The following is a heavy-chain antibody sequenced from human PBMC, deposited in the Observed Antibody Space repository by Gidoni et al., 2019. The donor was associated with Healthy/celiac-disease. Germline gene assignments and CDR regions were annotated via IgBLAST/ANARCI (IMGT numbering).Heavy chain of an antibody. Sequence: QVQLVESGGGLVKPGGSLRLSCSASGFTFSDYYMSWIRQAPGKGLGWVSYIRSSGTTIYYADSVKGRFTISRDNAKNSLYLQMNSLRAEDTAVYYCARDLHYYGSGSYLGYWGQGTLVTVSS. D-gene: IGHD3-10*01. CDR1: GFTFSDYY. J-gene: IGHJ4*02. V-gene: IGHV3-11*01. CDR2: IRSSGTTI. CDR3: ARDLHYYGSGSYLGY.